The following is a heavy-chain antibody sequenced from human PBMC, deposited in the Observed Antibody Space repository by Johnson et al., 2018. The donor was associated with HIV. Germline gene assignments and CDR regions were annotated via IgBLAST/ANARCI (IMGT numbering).Heavy chain of an antibody. CDR1: GLTVISNY. V-gene: IGHV3-30*03. J-gene: IGHJ3*02. D-gene: IGHD3-22*01. CDR2: ISYDGSNE. Sequence: VQLVESGGGLVQPGGSLRLACAASGLTVISNYMSWVRQDPGKGLEWVAVISYDGSNEFYADSVKGRFTISRDNSKNTLHLQMNSLRAEDTADDYCARVLYYYDSSGYWTNDAFDIWGQGTMVTVSS. CDR3: ARVLYYYDSSGYWTNDAFDI.